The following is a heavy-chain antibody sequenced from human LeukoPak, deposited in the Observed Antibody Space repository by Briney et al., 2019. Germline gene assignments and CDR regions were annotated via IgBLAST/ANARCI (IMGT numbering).Heavy chain of an antibody. D-gene: IGHD2-2*02. J-gene: IGHJ4*02. V-gene: IGHV4-4*09. CDR3: ARRRGYCSSTSCYNYFDY. CDR1: GGSISSYY. Sequence: SETLSLTCTVSGGSISSYYWSWIRQPPGKGLEWIGYIYTSGSTNYNPSLKSRVTISVDTSKNQFSLKLSSVAAADTAVYYCARRRGYCSSTSCYNYFDYWGQGTLVTVSA. CDR2: IYTSGST.